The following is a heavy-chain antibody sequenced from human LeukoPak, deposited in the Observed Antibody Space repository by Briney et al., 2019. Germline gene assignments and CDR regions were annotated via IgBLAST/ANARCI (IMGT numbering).Heavy chain of an antibody. Sequence: GGSLRLSCAASGFTFADAWMSWVRQAPGKGLEWVGRIKSRPDGETRDYAAFVKGRFTISRDDSKSTLFLDMRSLTSEDTAVYYCTTKGREHASPHLDDYWGQGTLVTVSS. CDR2: IKSRPDGETR. J-gene: IGHJ4*02. CDR1: GFTFADAW. V-gene: IGHV3-15*01. D-gene: IGHD3-16*01. CDR3: TTKGREHASPHLDDY.